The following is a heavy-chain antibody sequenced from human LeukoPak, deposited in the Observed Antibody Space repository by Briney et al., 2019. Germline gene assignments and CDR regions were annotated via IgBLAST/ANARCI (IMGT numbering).Heavy chain of an antibody. Sequence: GGSLRLSCAASGFTFSSNWMHWVRQAPGKGLVWVSRIKGDGSSTSYADSVKGRFTISRDNAKNTLFLQMNSLRAEDTAVYYCVRDGVGAPPFEHWGQGALVTVSS. CDR3: VRDGVGAPPFEH. J-gene: IGHJ4*02. CDR2: IKGDGSST. V-gene: IGHV3-74*01. D-gene: IGHD1-26*01. CDR1: GFTFSSNW.